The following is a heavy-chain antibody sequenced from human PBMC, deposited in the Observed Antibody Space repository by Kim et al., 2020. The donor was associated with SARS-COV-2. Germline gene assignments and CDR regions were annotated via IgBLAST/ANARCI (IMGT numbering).Heavy chain of an antibody. CDR2: IWYDGSNK. V-gene: IGHV3-33*01. D-gene: IGHD3-22*01. J-gene: IGHJ4*02. CDR3: ARDKPWGASYYDSSGYYRDY. Sequence: GGSLRLSCAASGFTFSSYGMHWVRQAPGKGLEWVAVIWYDGSNKYYADSVKGRFTISRDNSKNTLYLQMNSLRAEDTAVYYCARDKPWGASYYDSSGYYRDYWGQGTLVTVSS. CDR1: GFTFSSYG.